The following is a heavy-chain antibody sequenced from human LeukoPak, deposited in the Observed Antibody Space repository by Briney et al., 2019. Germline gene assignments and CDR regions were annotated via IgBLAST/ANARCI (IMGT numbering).Heavy chain of an antibody. Sequence: PGGSLRLSCAASGFTFDDYAMHWVRHAPGKGLEWVLYISSSGNTIYYADSVKGRFTISRDNAKNSLYLQMNSLRAEDTAVYYCARDRTDGYNYGSSFDYWGQGTLVTVSS. D-gene: IGHD5-18*01. CDR2: ISSSGNTI. J-gene: IGHJ4*02. CDR3: ARDRTDGYNYGSSFDY. CDR1: GFTFDDYA. V-gene: IGHV3-48*03.